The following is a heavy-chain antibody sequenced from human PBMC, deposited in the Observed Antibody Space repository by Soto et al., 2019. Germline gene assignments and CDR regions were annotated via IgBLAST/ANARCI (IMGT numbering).Heavy chain of an antibody. Sequence: PWGSLRLSCAASGFAFSSHPMSWVRQAPGRGLEWVSGISDSGGLTYNADSVKGRFTISRDNSKNTLYLQMNSLRAEDTALYYCARRAFGSSRSFDIWGQGTMVTVSS. V-gene: IGHV3-23*01. J-gene: IGHJ3*02. CDR1: GFAFSSHP. CDR2: ISDSGGLT. D-gene: IGHD6-6*01. CDR3: ARRAFGSSRSFDI.